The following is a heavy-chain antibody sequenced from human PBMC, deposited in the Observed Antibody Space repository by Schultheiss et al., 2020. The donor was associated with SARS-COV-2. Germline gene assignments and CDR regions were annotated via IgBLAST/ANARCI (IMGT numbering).Heavy chain of an antibody. CDR2: ISWNGGSI. Sequence: GGSLRLSCAASGFTFSDYYMSWIRQAPGKGLEWVSLISWNGGSIGYADSMKGRFTISRDNAKNSVYLQMNSLRAEDTAVYYCAKDMAVGANDAFDIWGQGGRVTV. J-gene: IGHJ3*02. CDR3: AKDMAVGANDAFDI. V-gene: IGHV3-11*01. D-gene: IGHD4/OR15-4a*01. CDR1: GFTFSDYY.